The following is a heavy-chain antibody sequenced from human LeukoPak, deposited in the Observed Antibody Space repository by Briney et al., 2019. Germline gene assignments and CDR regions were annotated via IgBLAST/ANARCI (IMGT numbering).Heavy chain of an antibody. CDR3: ARYSSRSFYFDY. V-gene: IGHV4-31*03. CDR2: IYYSGST. Sequence: SETLSLTCTVSGGSISSGGYYWSWIRQHPGKGLEWIGYIYYSGSTYYNPSLKSRVSISVDTSKNQFSLKLSSVTAADTAVYYCARYSSRSFYFDYWGQGTLVTVSS. D-gene: IGHD2-2*01. J-gene: IGHJ4*02. CDR1: GGSISSGGYY.